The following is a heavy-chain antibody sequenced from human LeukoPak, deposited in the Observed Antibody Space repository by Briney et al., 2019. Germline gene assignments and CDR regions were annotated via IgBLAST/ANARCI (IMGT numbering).Heavy chain of an antibody. Sequence: SETLSLTCTVSGGSISGQYWSWIRQPPGRGLEWIGYISYSGNTRYNLSLKSRVTISVDPSKNQFSLKLNYMTAADTSVYYCARLRFLEWLFPWFDPWGRGTLVPVSS. D-gene: IGHD3-3*01. J-gene: IGHJ5*02. V-gene: IGHV4-59*08. CDR2: ISYSGNT. CDR3: ARLRFLEWLFPWFDP. CDR1: GGSISGQY.